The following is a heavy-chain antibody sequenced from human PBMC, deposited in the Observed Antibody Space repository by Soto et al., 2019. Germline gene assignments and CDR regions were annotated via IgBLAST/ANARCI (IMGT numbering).Heavy chain of an antibody. Sequence: PSDTLSLTCTVAGGSISTDYWSWIRQPPGKGLEWIGNIYYSGSTNYNPALKSRVTISVDTSKNQFSLKLNSVTAADTAVYYCARQDSWITSVGVWGQGTLVTVSS. J-gene: IGHJ4*02. CDR3: ARQDSWITSVGV. D-gene: IGHD3-3*01. CDR1: GGSISTDY. V-gene: IGHV4-59*08. CDR2: IYYSGST.